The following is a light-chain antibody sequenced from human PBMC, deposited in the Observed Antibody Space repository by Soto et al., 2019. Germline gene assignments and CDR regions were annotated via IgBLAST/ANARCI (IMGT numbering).Light chain of an antibody. CDR1: SSDVGAYDY. Sequence: QSVMTKPASVSGSPRQSITIPCPGTSSDVGAYDYVYWFHQHSGKAPKLMISVVNNRPSNESTRNSGSKSANTAYLTYSGLQVEDEAEYFFFFFTTTSTDVHGTSPNVTVL. V-gene: IGLV2-14*01. CDR2: VVN. J-gene: IGLJ1*01. CDR3: FFFTTTSTDV.